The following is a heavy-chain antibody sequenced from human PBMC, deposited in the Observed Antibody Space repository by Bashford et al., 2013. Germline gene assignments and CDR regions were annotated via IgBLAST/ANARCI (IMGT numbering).Heavy chain of an antibody. D-gene: IGHD2-2*01. Sequence: VRQAPGKGLEWLTFMSYDEKDKYYADSVKGRFTISRDNAKNSLYLQMNSLRAEDTAVYYCARRYCSSTSCTYDYWGQGTLVTVSS. J-gene: IGHJ4*02. CDR3: ARRYCSSTSCTYDY. V-gene: IGHV3-33*03. CDR2: MSYDEKDK.